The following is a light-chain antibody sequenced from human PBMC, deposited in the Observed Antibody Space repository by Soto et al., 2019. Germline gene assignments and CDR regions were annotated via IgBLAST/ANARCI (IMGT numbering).Light chain of an antibody. CDR2: AAY. Sequence: DIPLTQSPSFLSASVGDRVTITCRASQDVSDYLAWYQHAPGKAPNLLIYAAYTLQSGVPSRFSGSGSGTEFSLTITSLQPEDFATYYCQYLNGAPTITFGQGTRFDIK. CDR1: QDVSDY. CDR3: QYLNGAPTIT. J-gene: IGKJ5*01. V-gene: IGKV1-9*01.